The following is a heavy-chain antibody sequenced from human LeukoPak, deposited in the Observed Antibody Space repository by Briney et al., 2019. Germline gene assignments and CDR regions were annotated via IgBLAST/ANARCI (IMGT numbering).Heavy chain of an antibody. CDR2: INHSGST. CDR3: ARRDIVVVPAAIRYYYYYYMDV. Sequence: SETLSLTCTVSGGSISSYYWSWIRQPAGKGLEWIGEINHSGSTNYNPSLKGRVTISVDTSKNQFSLKLSSVTAADTAVYYCARRDIVVVPAAIRYYYYYYMDVWGKGTTVTVSS. D-gene: IGHD2-2*02. CDR1: GGSISSYY. V-gene: IGHV4-34*01. J-gene: IGHJ6*03.